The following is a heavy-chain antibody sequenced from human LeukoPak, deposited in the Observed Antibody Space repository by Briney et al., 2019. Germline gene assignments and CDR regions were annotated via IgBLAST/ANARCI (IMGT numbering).Heavy chain of an antibody. Sequence: SETLSLTCAVSGGSISSSNWWSWVRQPPGKGLEWIGEIYHSGSTNYNPSLTNRVTMSIDMSRNQFSLRMTSVTAADTAVYYCARGFQGVYDYWGQGALVIVSP. CDR1: GGSISSSNW. J-gene: IGHJ4*02. D-gene: IGHD2-21*01. V-gene: IGHV4-4*02. CDR3: ARGFQGVYDY. CDR2: IYHSGST.